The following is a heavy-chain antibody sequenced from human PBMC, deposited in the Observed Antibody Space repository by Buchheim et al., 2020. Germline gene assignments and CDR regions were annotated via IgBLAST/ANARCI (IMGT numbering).Heavy chain of an antibody. CDR1: GFTFSSYG. J-gene: IGHJ4*02. V-gene: IGHV3-33*01. Sequence: QVQLVESGGGVVQPGRSLRLSCAASGFTFSSYGMHWVRQAPGKGLEWVAVIWYDGSNKYYADSVKGRFTISRDTSKNTLYLQMNSLRAEDTAVYYCARDYYDSSGYLHFDYWGQGTL. CDR3: ARDYYDSSGYLHFDY. CDR2: IWYDGSNK. D-gene: IGHD3-22*01.